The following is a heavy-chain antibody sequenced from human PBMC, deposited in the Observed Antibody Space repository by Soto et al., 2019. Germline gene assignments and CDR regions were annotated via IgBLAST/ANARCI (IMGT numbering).Heavy chain of an antibody. CDR2: ISGSGGST. CDR3: AKQLKSLGGMDV. J-gene: IGHJ6*02. V-gene: IGHV3-23*01. CDR1: GFTFSSYT. Sequence: EVQLLESGGGLVQPGGSLRLSCAASGFTFSSYTMSWVRQAPGKGLEWVSAISGSGGSTYYADSVKGRFTISRDNSKNTLYLQMNSLRAEDTAVYYCAKQLKSLGGMDVWGQGTTVTVSS. D-gene: IGHD6-6*01.